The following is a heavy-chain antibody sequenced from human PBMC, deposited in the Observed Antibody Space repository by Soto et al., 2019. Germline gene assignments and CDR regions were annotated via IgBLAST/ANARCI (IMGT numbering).Heavy chain of an antibody. CDR3: ARLHGSGGGYYYYGMDV. CDR1: GGSISSYY. Sequence: ASETLSLTCTVSGGSISSYYWSWIRQPPGKGLEWIGYIYYSGSTNYNPSLKSRVTISVDTSKNQFSLKLSSVTAADTAVYYCARLHGSGGGYYYYGMDVWGQGTTVNVSS. D-gene: IGHD3-10*01. V-gene: IGHV4-59*01. J-gene: IGHJ6*02. CDR2: IYYSGST.